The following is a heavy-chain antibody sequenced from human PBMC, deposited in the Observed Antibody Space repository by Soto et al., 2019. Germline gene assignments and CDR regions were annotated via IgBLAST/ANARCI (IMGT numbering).Heavy chain of an antibody. J-gene: IGHJ6*03. V-gene: IGHV1-18*01. CDR1: GYTFTSYG. Sequence: ASVKVSCKASGYTFTSYGISWVRQAPGQGLEWMGWISAYNGNTNYAQKLQGRVTMTTDTSTSTAYMELRSLRSDDTAVYYCARSENNNIAARPSYYYYYMDVWGKGTTVTVSS. D-gene: IGHD6-6*01. CDR2: ISAYNGNT. CDR3: ARSENNNIAARPSYYYYYMDV.